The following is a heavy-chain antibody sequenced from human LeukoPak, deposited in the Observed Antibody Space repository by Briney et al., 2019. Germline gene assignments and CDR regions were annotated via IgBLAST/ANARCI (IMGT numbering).Heavy chain of an antibody. CDR3: VRGPYWFFDL. Sequence: GGSLRLSCEASGFTVSSNHMSWVRQAPGKGLEWVSVFYSGGSTYYVDSVKGRFTISRDHSKNTLYLQMNSLRAEDTAVYYCVRGPYWFFDLWGRGALVTVSS. V-gene: IGHV3-66*01. CDR2: FYSGGST. CDR1: GFTVSSNH. J-gene: IGHJ2*01.